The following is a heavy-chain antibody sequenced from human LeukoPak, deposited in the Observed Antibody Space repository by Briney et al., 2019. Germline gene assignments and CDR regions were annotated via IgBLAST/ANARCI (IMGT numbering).Heavy chain of an antibody. CDR2: ISGSGGST. J-gene: IGHJ6*03. D-gene: IGHD2-21*02. Sequence: GGSLRLSCAASGFTFSSYGMSWVRQAPGKGLEWVSAISGSGGSTYYADSVKGRFTISRDNSKNTLYLQMNSLRAEDTAVYYCAKEMAYCGGDCYSLAYYYYYMDVWGKGTTVTISS. CDR1: GFTFSSYG. CDR3: AKEMAYCGGDCYSLAYYYYYMDV. V-gene: IGHV3-23*01.